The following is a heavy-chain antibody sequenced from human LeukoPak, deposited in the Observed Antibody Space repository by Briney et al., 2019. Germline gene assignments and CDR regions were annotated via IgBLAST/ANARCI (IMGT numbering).Heavy chain of an antibody. CDR3: AIGIDSSGYFHVVDS. J-gene: IGHJ4*02. Sequence: GGPLRLSCADSGYPFRRYAERCARQAPGGGLVGVSLISTVVRTLYTDSVQGRFTISRDNSKNTLSLHMNSLRAEDTAVYYCAIGIDSSGYFHVVDSWGQGALVSVSS. CDR1: GYPFRRYA. V-gene: IGHV3-23*01. D-gene: IGHD3-22*01. CDR2: ISTVVRT.